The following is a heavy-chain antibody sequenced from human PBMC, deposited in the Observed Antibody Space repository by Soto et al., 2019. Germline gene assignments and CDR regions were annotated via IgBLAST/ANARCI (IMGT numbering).Heavy chain of an antibody. V-gene: IGHV4-39*01. D-gene: IGHD1-26*01. CDR2: IKYSGTT. Sequence: SATLSLTCTVSCRPISRSLCHGGWFRQPPGKGLEWIASIKYSGTTFYNPSLKSRVTLSVDTSKSQCALKLSSWTAAETAVYYCARHGITGSYYDAFDIWGQGTMVT. J-gene: IGHJ3*02. CDR3: ARHGITGSYYDAFDI. CDR1: CRPISRSLCH.